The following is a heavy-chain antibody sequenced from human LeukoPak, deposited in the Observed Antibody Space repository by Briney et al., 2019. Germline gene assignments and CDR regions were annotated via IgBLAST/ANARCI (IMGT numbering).Heavy chain of an antibody. J-gene: IGHJ4*02. CDR1: GFTFSSYG. CDR2: IWYDGSNK. V-gene: IGHV3-33*01. D-gene: IGHD2-2*01. Sequence: GGSLRLSCAAPGFTFSSYGMHWVRQAPGKGLEWVAVIWYDGSNKYYADSVKGRFTISRDNSKNTLYLQMNSLRAEDTAVYYCARETLYCSSTSCDLDYWGQGTLVTVSS. CDR3: ARETLYCSSTSCDLDY.